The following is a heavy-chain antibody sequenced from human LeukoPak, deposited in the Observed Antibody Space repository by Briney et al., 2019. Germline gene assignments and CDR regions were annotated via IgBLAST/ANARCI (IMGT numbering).Heavy chain of an antibody. J-gene: IGHJ4*02. CDR2: ISYDGSNK. CDR1: GFTFSSYA. CDR3: ARDPGGVVGATN. D-gene: IGHD1-26*01. Sequence: PGGSLRLSCAASGFTFSSYAMHWVRQAPGKGLEWVAVISYDGSNKYYADSVKGRFTISRDNSKNTLYLQMNSLRAEDTAVYYCARDPGGVVGATNWGQGTLVTVSS. V-gene: IGHV3-30-3*01.